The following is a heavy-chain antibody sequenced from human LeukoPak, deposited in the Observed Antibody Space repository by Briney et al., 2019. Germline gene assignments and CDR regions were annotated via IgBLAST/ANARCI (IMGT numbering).Heavy chain of an antibody. CDR1: VGAISSYY. D-gene: IGHD5-24*01. J-gene: IGHJ4*02. CDR2: IYNSGST. CDR3: ARHDGYNLFDY. Sequence: SETLSLTCTVSVGAISSYYWSWIRQPPGKGLEWSGYIYNSGSTNDNPSLKSRVTISVDTSKNQFSLKLSSVTAADTAVYYCARHDGYNLFDYWGQGTLVTVSS. V-gene: IGHV4-59*08.